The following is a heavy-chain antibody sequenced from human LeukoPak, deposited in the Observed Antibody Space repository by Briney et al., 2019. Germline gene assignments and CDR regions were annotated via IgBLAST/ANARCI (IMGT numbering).Heavy chain of an antibody. J-gene: IGHJ5*02. CDR2: ISSSGSTI. D-gene: IGHD6-13*01. Sequence: GGSLRLSCAASGFTFSDYYMSWIRQAPGEGLEWVSYISSSGSTIYYADSVKGRFTISRDNAKNSLYLQMNSLRAEDTAVYYCARDMYSSSWYSANWFDPWGQGTLVTVSS. CDR3: ARDMYSSSWYSANWFDP. V-gene: IGHV3-11*01. CDR1: GFTFSDYY.